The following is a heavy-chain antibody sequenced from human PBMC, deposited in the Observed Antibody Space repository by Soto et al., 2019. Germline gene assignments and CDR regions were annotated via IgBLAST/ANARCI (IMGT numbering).Heavy chain of an antibody. Sequence: GRSLRLSCAASGFTFSSYAMSWVRQAPGKGLEWVSAISGSGGSTYYADSVKGRFTISRDNSKNTLYLQMNSLRAEDTAVYYCAKRAYYDFWSGYYPYYYYYYMDVWGKGTTVTVSS. CDR1: GFTFSSYA. D-gene: IGHD3-3*01. J-gene: IGHJ6*03. CDR2: ISGSGGST. V-gene: IGHV3-23*01. CDR3: AKRAYYDFWSGYYPYYYYYYMDV.